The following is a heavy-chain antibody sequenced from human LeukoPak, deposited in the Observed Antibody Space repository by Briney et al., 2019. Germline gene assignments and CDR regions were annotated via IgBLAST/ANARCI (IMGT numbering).Heavy chain of an antibody. D-gene: IGHD3-3*01. V-gene: IGHV4-59*12. CDR1: GGSISSYY. CDR2: IYYSGTT. CDR3: VRDQGFLAY. J-gene: IGHJ4*02. Sequence: SSETLSLTCTVSGGSISSYYWSWIRQPPGKGLEWIGYIYYSGTTNYNPSLKSRVTISVDTSKNQFSLKLTSVTAADAAVYYCVRDQGFLAYWGQGTLVTVSS.